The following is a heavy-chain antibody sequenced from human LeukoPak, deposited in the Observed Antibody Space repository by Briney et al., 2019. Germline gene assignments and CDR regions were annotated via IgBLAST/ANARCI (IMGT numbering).Heavy chain of an antibody. J-gene: IGHJ3*02. D-gene: IGHD3-3*01. Sequence: SETLSLTCAVSGDSISSSNWWSWVRQPPGKGLEWIGEIYHSGSTNYNPSLKSRVTISVDKSKNQFSLKLSSVTAADTAVYYCARADPTYYDFWSGYFGGAFDIWGQETMVTVSS. V-gene: IGHV4-4*02. CDR3: ARADPTYYDFWSGYFGGAFDI. CDR1: GDSISSSNW. CDR2: IYHSGST.